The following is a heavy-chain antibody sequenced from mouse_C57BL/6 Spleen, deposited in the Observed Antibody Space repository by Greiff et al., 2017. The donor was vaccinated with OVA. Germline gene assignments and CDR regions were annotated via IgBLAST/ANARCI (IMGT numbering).Heavy chain of an antibody. CDR1: GYTFTDYE. Sequence: QVQLQQSGAELVRPGASVTLSCKASGYTFTDYEMHWVKQTPVHGLEWIGAIDPETGGTAYNQKFKGKAILTADKSSSTAYMELRSLTSEDSAVYYCTREDSSWFAYWGQGTLVTVSA. J-gene: IGHJ3*01. CDR3: TREDSSWFAY. CDR2: IDPETGGT. V-gene: IGHV1-15*01.